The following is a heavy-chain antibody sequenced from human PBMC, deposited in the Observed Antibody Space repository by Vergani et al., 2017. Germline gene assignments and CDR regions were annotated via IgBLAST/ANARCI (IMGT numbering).Heavy chain of an antibody. Sequence: EVQLVESGGGLIQPGGSLRLSCAASGFTVSSNYMSWVRQAPGKGLEWVSVIYSGGSTYYADSVKGRFTISRDNSKNTLYLQMNSLRAEDTAVYYCARARGGPPWEYFDYWGQGTLVNVSS. D-gene: IGHD1-26*01. J-gene: IGHJ4*02. V-gene: IGHV3-53*01. CDR3: ARARGGPPWEYFDY. CDR2: IYSGGST. CDR1: GFTVSSNY.